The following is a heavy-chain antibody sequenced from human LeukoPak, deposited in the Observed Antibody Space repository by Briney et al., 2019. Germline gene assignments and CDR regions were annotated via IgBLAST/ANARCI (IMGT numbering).Heavy chain of an antibody. D-gene: IGHD3-10*01. V-gene: IGHV1-18*01. CDR2: ISAYNGNT. J-gene: IGHJ4*02. CDR1: GYTFTSYG. Sequence: GASVKVSCKASGYTFTSYGISWVRQAPGQGLEWMGWISAYNGNTNYAQKLQGRVTMTTDTSTSTAYMELRSLRSDDTAVYYCARDLVSYYGSGGYYFDYWGQGTLVTVSS. CDR3: ARDLVSYYGSGGYYFDY.